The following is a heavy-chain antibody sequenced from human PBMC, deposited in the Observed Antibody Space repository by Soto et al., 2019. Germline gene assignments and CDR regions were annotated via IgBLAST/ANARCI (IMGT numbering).Heavy chain of an antibody. Sequence: QVQLVESGGGVVQPGRSLRLSCAASGFTFSSYGMHWVRQAPGKGLEWVAVISYDGSNKYYADSVKGRFTISRDNSKNTLYLQMNSLRAEDTAVYYCAKDGLGGWNYVGGYYYYMDVWGKGTTVTVSS. CDR1: GFTFSSYG. CDR3: AKDGLGGWNYVGGYYYYMDV. CDR2: ISYDGSNK. D-gene: IGHD1-7*01. J-gene: IGHJ6*03. V-gene: IGHV3-30*18.